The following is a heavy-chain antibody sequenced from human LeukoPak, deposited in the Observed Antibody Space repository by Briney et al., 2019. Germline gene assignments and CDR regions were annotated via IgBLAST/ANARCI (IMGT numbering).Heavy chain of an antibody. CDR2: ISGDGGST. V-gene: IGHV3-43*02. D-gene: IGHD5-18*01. Sequence: GGSLRLSCAASGFTFDDYAMHWVRHAPGKGLEWVSHISGDGGSTYYADSVKGRFTISRDNSKNSLYLQMNSLRTEDTALYYCAKSVDTAMFPGDYWGQGTLVTVSS. CDR3: AKSVDTAMFPGDY. CDR1: GFTFDDYA. J-gene: IGHJ4*02.